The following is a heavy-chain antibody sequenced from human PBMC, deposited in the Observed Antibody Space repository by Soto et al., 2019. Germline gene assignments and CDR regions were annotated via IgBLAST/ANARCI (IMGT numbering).Heavy chain of an antibody. J-gene: IGHJ6*02. Sequence: QVQLVESGGGVVQPGRSLRLSCAASGFTFSSYGMHWVRQAPGKGLEWVAVISYDGSNKYYADSVKGRFTISRDNSKNTLYLQMNSLRAEDTAVYYCAKRRYGSGRSSYGMDVWGRGTTVTVSS. CDR3: AKRRYGSGRSSYGMDV. CDR1: GFTFSSYG. D-gene: IGHD3-10*01. V-gene: IGHV3-30*18. CDR2: ISYDGSNK.